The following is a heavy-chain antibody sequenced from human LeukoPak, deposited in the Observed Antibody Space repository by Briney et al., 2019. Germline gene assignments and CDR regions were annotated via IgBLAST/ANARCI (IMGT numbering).Heavy chain of an antibody. CDR2: IYYLVNS. D-gene: IGHD5-12*01. J-gene: IGHJ4*02. CDR3: AMSLRGYSGYVLDY. V-gene: IGHV4-59*01. Sequence: KASETLSLTCTVSGASISSYYWSWIRQPPGKGLEWIGYIYYLVNSNYNPSLKSRVAISVDTSKNQFSLKLRSVTAADTAVYYCAMSLRGYSGYVLDYWGQGTLVTVSS. CDR1: GASISSYY.